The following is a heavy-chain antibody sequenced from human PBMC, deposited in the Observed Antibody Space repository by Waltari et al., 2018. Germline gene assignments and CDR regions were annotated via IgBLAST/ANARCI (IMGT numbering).Heavy chain of an antibody. CDR2: IDPINGAT. Sequence: QVQMVQSGAEVVKPGASVKVSCETSGYTFGAYHIPWLRQAPGQGPEWLGWIDPINGATKYAQKFQGRVTMTKDTATSSAHAELRSLRSDDTAVYYCARARTEYSSGWDAFDNWGQGTLVTVSS. CDR1: GYTFGAYH. D-gene: IGHD6-25*01. J-gene: IGHJ4*02. CDR3: ARARTEYSSGWDAFDN. V-gene: IGHV1-2*02.